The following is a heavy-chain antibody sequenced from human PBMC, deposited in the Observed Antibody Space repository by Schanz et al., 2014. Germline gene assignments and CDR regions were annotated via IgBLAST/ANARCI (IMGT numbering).Heavy chain of an antibody. D-gene: IGHD3-10*02. Sequence: QVQLVQSGAEVKKPGASVKVSCKASGYTFTSYYIHWFRQAPGQGLEWMGWISPYNGHTEYGKKFQGRFTMTTDTSTTTAYLELRSLTSDDTAVFYCARGLHYDVETSFRSYDAFDFWGQGTKVTVSP. CDR1: GYTFTSYY. CDR2: ISPYNGHT. CDR3: ARGLHYDVETSFRSYDAFDF. V-gene: IGHV1-18*04. J-gene: IGHJ3*01.